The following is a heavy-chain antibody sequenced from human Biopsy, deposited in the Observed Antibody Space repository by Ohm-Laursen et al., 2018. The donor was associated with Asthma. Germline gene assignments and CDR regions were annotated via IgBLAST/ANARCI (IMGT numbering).Heavy chain of an antibody. D-gene: IGHD3-22*01. V-gene: IGHV1-24*01. CDR3: ARSYDTDSYPVLVLDY. CDR2: HDHEEGGT. Sequence: GSSVKVSCNISGYSLTDLSMYWVRQAPGQGLEWMGGHDHEEGGTVNARRFQGRVTMTEDTSTDTAYMELSSLSSDDTAVYYCARSYDTDSYPVLVLDYWGQGTLVTVSS. CDR1: GYSLTDLS. J-gene: IGHJ4*02.